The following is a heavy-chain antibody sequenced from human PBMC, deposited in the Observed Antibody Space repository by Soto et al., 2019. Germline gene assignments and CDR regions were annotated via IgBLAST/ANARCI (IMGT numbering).Heavy chain of an antibody. CDR3: ARNTSTVIRAQADDYYYGMDV. V-gene: IGHV1-69*13. CDR2: IIPIFGTA. CDR1: GGTFSSYA. D-gene: IGHD4-17*01. J-gene: IGHJ6*02. Sequence: SVKVSCKASGGTFSSYASSWVRQAPGQGLEWMGGIIPIFGTANYAQKFQGRVTITADESTSTAYMELSSLRSEDTAVYYCARNTSTVIRAQADDYYYGMDVWGQGTTVTVSS.